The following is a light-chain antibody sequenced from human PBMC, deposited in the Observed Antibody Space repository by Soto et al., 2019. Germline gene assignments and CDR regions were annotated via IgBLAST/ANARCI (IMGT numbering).Light chain of an antibody. Sequence: DIQMTQSPSTLSGSVGDRVTITCRASQTISSWLAWYQQKPGKAPKLLIYKASTLKSGVPSTFSGSGSGTEFSLTISSLQPDDFATYYCQHYNSYSEAFGPATKVELK. CDR2: KAS. V-gene: IGKV1-5*03. J-gene: IGKJ1*01. CDR1: QTISSW. CDR3: QHYNSYSEA.